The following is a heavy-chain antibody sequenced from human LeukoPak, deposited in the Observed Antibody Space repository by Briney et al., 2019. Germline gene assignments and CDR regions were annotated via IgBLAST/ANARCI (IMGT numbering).Heavy chain of an antibody. V-gene: IGHV1-69*01. J-gene: IGHJ6*02. CDR2: IIPIFGTA. CDR3: AKSEAFWTYYYGMDV. D-gene: IGHD3/OR15-3a*01. Sequence: GASVKVSCKASGGTFSSYAISWVRQAPGQGLEWMGGIIPIFGTANYAQKFQGRVTITADESTSTAYMELSSLRSEDTAMYYCAKSEAFWTYYYGMDVWGQGTTVTVSS. CDR1: GGTFSSYA.